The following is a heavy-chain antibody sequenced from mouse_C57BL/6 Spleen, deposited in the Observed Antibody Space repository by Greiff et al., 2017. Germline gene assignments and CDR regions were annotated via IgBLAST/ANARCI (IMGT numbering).Heavy chain of an antibody. CDR2: IFPGSGST. Sequence: QVHVKQSGPELVKPGASVKISCKASGYTFTDYYINWVKQRPGQGLEWIGWIFPGSGSTYYNEKFKGKATLTVDKSSSTAYMLLSSLTSEDSEVYFCARSARDYYGSSHAMDYWGQGTSVTVSS. CDR1: GYTFTDYY. D-gene: IGHD1-1*01. J-gene: IGHJ4*01. V-gene: IGHV1-75*01. CDR3: ARSARDYYGSSHAMDY.